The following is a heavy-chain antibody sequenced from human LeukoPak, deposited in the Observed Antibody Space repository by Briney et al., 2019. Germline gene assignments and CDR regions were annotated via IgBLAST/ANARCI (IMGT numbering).Heavy chain of an antibody. CDR3: ATTDSSGPFGY. J-gene: IGHJ4*02. CDR2: IYYGGST. CDR1: GGSISSSSYY. Sequence: PSETLSLTCTVSGGSISSSSYYWGWIRQPPGKGLEWIGSIYYGGSTYYNPSLKSRVTISVDTSKNQFSLKLSSVTAADTAVYYCATTDSSGPFGYWGQGTLVTVSS. V-gene: IGHV4-39*01. D-gene: IGHD3-22*01.